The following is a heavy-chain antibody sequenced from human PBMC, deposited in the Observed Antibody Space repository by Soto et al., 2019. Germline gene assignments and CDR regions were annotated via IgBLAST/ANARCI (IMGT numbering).Heavy chain of an antibody. D-gene: IGHD2-8*01. Sequence: QELLVESGGGVVRPGSSLRLSCVTSGIIFEAHAFHWVRQAPGKGLKWVAPIWYGGTTYYEDSVQGRFTISRDNSKKTVFLQMNHLRPEDSGVYYCARVRNNNDKRLDVWGQGTTVNVSS. CDR3: ARVRNNNDKRLDV. J-gene: IGHJ6*02. CDR1: GIIFEAHA. CDR2: IWYGGTT. V-gene: IGHV3-33*01.